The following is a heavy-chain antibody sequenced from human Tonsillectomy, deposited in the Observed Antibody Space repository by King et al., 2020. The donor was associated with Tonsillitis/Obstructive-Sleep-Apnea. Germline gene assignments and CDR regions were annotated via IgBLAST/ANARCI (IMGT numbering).Heavy chain of an antibody. CDR3: ARGRYCSGGSCYSDYFDY. V-gene: IGHV3-33*01. J-gene: IGHJ4*02. D-gene: IGHD2-15*01. CDR2: IWYDGSNK. CDR1: GFTFSSYG. Sequence: VQLVESGGGVVQPGRSLRLSCAASGFTFSSYGMHWVRQAPGKGLECVAVIWYDGSNKYYADSVKGRFTISRDNSKNTLYLQMNSLRAEDTAVYYCARGRYCSGGSCYSDYFDYWGQGTLVTVSS.